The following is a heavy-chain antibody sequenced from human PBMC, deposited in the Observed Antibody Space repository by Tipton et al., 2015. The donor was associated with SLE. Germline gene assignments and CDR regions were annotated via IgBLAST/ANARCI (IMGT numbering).Heavy chain of an antibody. Sequence: SLRLSCAASGFTFSSYAMSWVRQAPGKGLEWVSVIYSGGSTYYADSVKGRFTISRDNSKNTLYLHMKSLRAEDSAVYYCARDLYSSGWFDAFDIWGQGTMVTVSS. CDR2: IYSGGST. V-gene: IGHV3-66*02. D-gene: IGHD6-19*01. J-gene: IGHJ3*02. CDR3: ARDLYSSGWFDAFDI. CDR1: GFTFSSYA.